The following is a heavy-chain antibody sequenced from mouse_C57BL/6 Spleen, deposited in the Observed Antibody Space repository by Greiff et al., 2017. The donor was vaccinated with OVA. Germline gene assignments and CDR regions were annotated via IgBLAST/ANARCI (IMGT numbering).Heavy chain of an antibody. V-gene: IGHV5-4*01. J-gene: IGHJ2*01. D-gene: IGHD2-5*01. CDR3: ARDRYSNYFDY. CDR1: GFTFSSYA. Sequence: DVMLVESGGGLVKPGGSLKLSCAASGFTFSSYAMSWVRQTPEKRLEWVATISDGGSYTYYPDNVKGRFTISRDNAKNNLYLQMSHLKSEDTAMYYCARDRYSNYFDYRGQGTTLTVSS. CDR2: ISDGGSYT.